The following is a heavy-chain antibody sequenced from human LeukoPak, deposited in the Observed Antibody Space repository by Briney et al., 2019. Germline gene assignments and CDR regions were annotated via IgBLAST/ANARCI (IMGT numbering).Heavy chain of an antibody. CDR2: VKQDGSER. CDR3: ARDSYVFDP. CDR1: KFIFSSYW. Sequence: GGSLRLSYTSSKFIFSSYWMSWVRQAPGKGLEWVANVKQDGSERYYVDSVKGRFTISRDNAKNSLYLQMNSLRAEDTAVYYCARDSYVFDPWGQGTLVTVSS. V-gene: IGHV3-7*01. J-gene: IGHJ5*02. D-gene: IGHD3-16*01.